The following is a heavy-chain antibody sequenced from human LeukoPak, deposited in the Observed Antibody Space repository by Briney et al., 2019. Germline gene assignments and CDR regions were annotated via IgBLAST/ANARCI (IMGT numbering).Heavy chain of an antibody. D-gene: IGHD1-7*01. CDR3: AKEKSWNYSSLDY. CDR2: ISSSSSYI. V-gene: IGHV3-21*04. Sequence: GGSLRLSCAASGFTFSSYSMNWVRQAPGKGLEWVSSISSSSSYIYYADSVKGRFTISRDNSKNTLYLQMNSLRAEDTAVYYCAKEKSWNYSSLDYWGQGTLVTVSS. CDR1: GFTFSSYS. J-gene: IGHJ4*02.